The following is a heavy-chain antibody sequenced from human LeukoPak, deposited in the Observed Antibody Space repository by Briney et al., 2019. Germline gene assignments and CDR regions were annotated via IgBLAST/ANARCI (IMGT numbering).Heavy chain of an antibody. CDR2: INPSGGST. Sequence: ASVKVSCKASGYTFTTYYMHWVRQAPGHGLEWMGIINPSGGSTSYAQKFQGRVTMTRDTSTSTVYMELSSLRSEDTAVYYCARGRGGDSSASYWSREGIDYWGQGTLVTVSS. CDR3: ARGRGGDSSASYWSREGIDY. D-gene: IGHD6-19*01. J-gene: IGHJ4*02. CDR1: GYTFTTYY. V-gene: IGHV1-46*01.